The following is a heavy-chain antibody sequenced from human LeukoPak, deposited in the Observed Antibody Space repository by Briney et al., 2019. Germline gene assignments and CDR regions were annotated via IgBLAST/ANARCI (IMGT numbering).Heavy chain of an antibody. Sequence: EASVKVSCKASGYTFTSYGISWVRQDPGQGLEWMGWISAYNGNTNYAQKLQGRVTMTTDTSTSTAYMELRSLRSDDTAVYYCARDSTIVVVITTNYYGMDVWGQGTTVTVSS. CDR3: ARDSTIVVVITTNYYGMDV. J-gene: IGHJ6*02. CDR2: ISAYNGNT. D-gene: IGHD3-22*01. CDR1: GYTFTSYG. V-gene: IGHV1-18*01.